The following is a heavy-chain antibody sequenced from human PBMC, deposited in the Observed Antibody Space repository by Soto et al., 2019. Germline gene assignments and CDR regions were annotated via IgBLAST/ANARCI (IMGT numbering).Heavy chain of an antibody. V-gene: IGHV4-31*03. CDR3: VQATDY. J-gene: IGHJ4*02. CDR2: IYYSGST. CDR1: GGSIGSSGYY. Sequence: QVQLQESGPGLVQPSQTLSLTCTVSGGSIGSSGYYWSWIRQHPVEGLEWIGYIYYSGSTSYNPSLRSRVSISVDTSKNQFSLRLSSVTAADTAVYYCVQATDYWGQGTLVTVSS.